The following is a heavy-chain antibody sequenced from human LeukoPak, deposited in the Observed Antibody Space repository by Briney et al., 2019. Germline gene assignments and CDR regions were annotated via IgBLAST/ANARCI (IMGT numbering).Heavy chain of an antibody. V-gene: IGHV4-39*07. CDR2: IYYSGST. Sequence: PSETLSLTCTVSGGSISSSSYYWGWIRQPPGKGLGWIGSIYYSGSTYYNPSLKSRVTISVDTSKNQFSLKLSSVTAADTAVYYCARTPGGDYVWGSYRLRYFDLWGRGTLVTVSS. J-gene: IGHJ2*01. CDR1: GGSISSSSYY. CDR3: ARTPGGDYVWGSYRLRYFDL. D-gene: IGHD3-16*02.